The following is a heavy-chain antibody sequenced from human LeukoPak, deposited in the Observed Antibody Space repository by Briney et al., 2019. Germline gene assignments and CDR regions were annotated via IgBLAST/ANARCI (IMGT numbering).Heavy chain of an antibody. J-gene: IGHJ4*02. D-gene: IGHD5-24*01. CDR3: ARGPHRDGYNFGY. Sequence: GGSLRLSCAASGFTFTAYNMNWVRQAPGKGLEWVSSISSSSSYIYYADSVKGRFTISRDNAKNSLYLQMNSLRAEDTAVYYCARGPHRDGYNFGYWGQGTLVTVSS. V-gene: IGHV3-21*01. CDR1: GFTFTAYN. CDR2: ISSSSSYI.